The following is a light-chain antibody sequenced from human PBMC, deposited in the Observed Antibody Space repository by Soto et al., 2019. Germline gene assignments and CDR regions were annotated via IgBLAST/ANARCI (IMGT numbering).Light chain of an antibody. V-gene: IGKV3-20*01. J-gene: IGKJ1*01. CDR2: GVS. CDR1: QSISNNY. Sequence: EIVLTQSPGTLSLSPGERATLSCRASQSISNNYLAWYQQRPGQAPRLLIYGVSSRATGIADRFSGSGSGTDFTLTIIRLEPEDFAMYSCQQSTAFGQGTRVEI. CDR3: QQSTA.